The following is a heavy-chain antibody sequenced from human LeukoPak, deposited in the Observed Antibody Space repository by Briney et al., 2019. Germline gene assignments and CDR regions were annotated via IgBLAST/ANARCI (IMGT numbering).Heavy chain of an antibody. CDR2: IYYSGST. D-gene: IGHD3-3*01. CDR1: GGSISSYY. V-gene: IGHV4-59*01. Sequence: SETLSLTCTVSGGSISSYYWSWIRQPPGKGLEWIGYIYYSGSTNYNPSLKSRVTISVDTSKNQFSLKLSSVTAADTAVYYCARLNYDFWSGYWYYFDHWGQGTLVTVSS. J-gene: IGHJ4*02. CDR3: ARLNYDFWSGYWYYFDH.